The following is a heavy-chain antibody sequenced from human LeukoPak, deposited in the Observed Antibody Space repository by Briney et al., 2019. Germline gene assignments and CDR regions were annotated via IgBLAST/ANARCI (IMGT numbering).Heavy chain of an antibody. CDR1: GYTFTSYY. V-gene: IGHV1-69*13. D-gene: IGHD3-9*01. Sequence: ASVKVSCKASGYTFTSYYMHWVRQAPGQGLEWMGGIIPIFGTANYAQKFQGRVTITADESTSTAYMELSSLRSEDTAVYYCARAPPYYDILTGYHDAFDIWGQGTMVTVSS. CDR3: ARAPPYYDILTGYHDAFDI. J-gene: IGHJ3*02. CDR2: IIPIFGTA.